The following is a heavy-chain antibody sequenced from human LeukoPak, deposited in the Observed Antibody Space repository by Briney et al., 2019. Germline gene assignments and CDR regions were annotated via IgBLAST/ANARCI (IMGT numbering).Heavy chain of an antibody. CDR2: ISAYNGNT. V-gene: IGHV1-18*01. D-gene: IGHD6-13*01. CDR3: AKLVSGVYFDY. Sequence: GASVKVSCKASGYTFTSYGISWVRQAPGQGLEWMGWISAYNGNTNYAQKLQGRVTMTTDTSTSTVYMELRSLRSDDTAVYYCAKLVSGVYFDYWGQGTLVTVSS. CDR1: GYTFTSYG. J-gene: IGHJ4*02.